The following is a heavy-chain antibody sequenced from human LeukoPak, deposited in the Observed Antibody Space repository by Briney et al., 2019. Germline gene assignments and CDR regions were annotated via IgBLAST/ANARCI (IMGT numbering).Heavy chain of an antibody. V-gene: IGHV3-64*01. CDR3: ARDGDIVVGEGYFDY. CDR2: ISSNGGST. Sequence: GGSLRLSCAASGFTFSSYAMHWVRQAPGMGLEYVSAISSNGGSTYYANSVKGRFTISRDNSKNTLYLQMGSLRAEDMAVYYCARDGDIVVGEGYFDYWGQGTLVTVSS. J-gene: IGHJ4*02. D-gene: IGHD2-15*01. CDR1: GFTFSSYA.